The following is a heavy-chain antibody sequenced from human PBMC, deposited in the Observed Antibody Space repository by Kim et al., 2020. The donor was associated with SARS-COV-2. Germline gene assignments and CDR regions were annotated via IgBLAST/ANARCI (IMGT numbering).Heavy chain of an antibody. D-gene: IGHD3-16*01. CDR3: TTCGGGY. Sequence: DGGTTDYAAPVKGRFTISRDDSKNTLYLQMNSLKTEDTAVYYCTTCGGGYWGQGTLVTVSS. CDR2: DGGTT. V-gene: IGHV3-15*05. J-gene: IGHJ4*02.